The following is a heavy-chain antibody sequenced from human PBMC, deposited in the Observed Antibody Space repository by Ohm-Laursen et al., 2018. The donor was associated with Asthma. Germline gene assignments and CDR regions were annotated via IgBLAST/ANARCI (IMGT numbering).Heavy chain of an antibody. V-gene: IGHV4-59*02. CDR1: GGSVSGFY. CDR3: VRLDWARSMFDS. D-gene: IGHD3-9*01. Sequence: SETLSLTCAVSGGSVSGFYWSWVRQAPGRELEWIAYMHSSGGANYNPSLESRVTLSIDTSKNQVSLSLRSMTAADTALYFCVRLDWARSMFDSWGQGTLVIVSS. CDR2: MHSSGGA. J-gene: IGHJ4*02.